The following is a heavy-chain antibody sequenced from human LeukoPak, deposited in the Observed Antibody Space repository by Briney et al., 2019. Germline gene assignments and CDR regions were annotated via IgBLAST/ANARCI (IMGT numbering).Heavy chain of an antibody. Sequence: ASVKVSCKASGYTFTSYGISWVRQAPGQGREWMGWISPYNGNTNYAQKLQGRVTMTTDASTGTAYMELTSLRSDDTAVYYCARDGDGYTNGKFDYWGQGTLVTVSS. CDR3: ARDGDGYTNGKFDY. V-gene: IGHV1-18*01. CDR2: ISPYNGNT. CDR1: GYTFTSYG. J-gene: IGHJ4*02. D-gene: IGHD5-24*01.